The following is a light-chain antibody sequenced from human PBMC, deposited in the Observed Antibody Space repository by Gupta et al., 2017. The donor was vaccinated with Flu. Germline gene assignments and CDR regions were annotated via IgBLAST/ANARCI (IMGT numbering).Light chain of an antibody. CDR1: QSVSNY. CDR3: QKSGNWPWT. V-gene: IGKV3-11*01. CDR2: DAA. Sequence: EIVLTQSPATLSLSPGERATLSCSASQSVSNYLAWYQQKPGQAPRILIYDAANSAGGSLARFSGSGAWTDVIIIISSLVAEEVAGYYCQKSGNWPWTFGQGTKVEIK. J-gene: IGKJ1*01.